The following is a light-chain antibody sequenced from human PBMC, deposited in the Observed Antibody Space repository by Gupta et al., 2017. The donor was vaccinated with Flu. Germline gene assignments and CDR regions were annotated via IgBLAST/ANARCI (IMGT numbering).Light chain of an antibody. V-gene: IGKV3-15*01. CDR2: GAS. CDR1: QSVSSN. J-gene: IGKJ5*01. CDR3: QQYNKWPIT. Sequence: PATLSVSPGERATLSCRASQSVSSNLAGYQQKPGQAPRLLIYGASTRATGIPARFSGSGSGTEFTLTINSLQSEDFAVYYCQQYNKWPITFGQGTRLEIK.